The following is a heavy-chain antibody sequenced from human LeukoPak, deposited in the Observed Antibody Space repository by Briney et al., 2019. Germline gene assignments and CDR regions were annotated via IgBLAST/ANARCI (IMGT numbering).Heavy chain of an antibody. CDR2: IIPIFGTA. Sequence: SVRVSCKASGGTFSSYAISWVRQAPGQGLEWMGGIIPIFGTANYAQKFQGRVTITADESTSTAYMELSSLRSEDTAVYYCAREGSGWTSGYFDYWGQGTLVTVSS. V-gene: IGHV1-69*13. CDR1: GGTFSSYA. D-gene: IGHD6-19*01. J-gene: IGHJ4*02. CDR3: AREGSGWTSGYFDY.